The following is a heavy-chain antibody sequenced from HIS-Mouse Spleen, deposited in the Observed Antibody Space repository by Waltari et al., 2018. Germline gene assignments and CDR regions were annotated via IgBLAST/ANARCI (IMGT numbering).Heavy chain of an antibody. CDR2: IYYSGST. CDR1: GGSISSSSYY. D-gene: IGHD6-13*01. J-gene: IGHJ2*01. Sequence: QLQLQESGPGLVKPSETLSLTFTVPGGSISSSSYYWGWIRQPPGKGLEWIGSIYYSGSTYYNPSLKSRVTISVDTSKNQFSLKLSSVTAADTAVYYCAREIPYSSSWYDWYFDLWGRGTLVTVSS. V-gene: IGHV4-39*07. CDR3: AREIPYSSSWYDWYFDL.